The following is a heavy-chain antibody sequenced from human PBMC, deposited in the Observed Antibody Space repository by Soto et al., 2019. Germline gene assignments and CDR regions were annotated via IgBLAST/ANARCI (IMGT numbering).Heavy chain of an antibody. D-gene: IGHD3-3*01. CDR2: ISGSGGST. V-gene: IGHV3-23*01. CDR3: AKDNDQGITIFGVVIAQPKQVGYYMDV. Sequence: PGGSLRLSCAASGFTFSSYAMSWVRQAPGKGLEWVSAISGSGGSTYYADSVKGRFTISRDNSKNTLYLQMNSLRAEDTAVYYCAKDNDQGITIFGVVIAQPKQVGYYMDVWGKGTTVTVSS. CDR1: GFTFSSYA. J-gene: IGHJ6*03.